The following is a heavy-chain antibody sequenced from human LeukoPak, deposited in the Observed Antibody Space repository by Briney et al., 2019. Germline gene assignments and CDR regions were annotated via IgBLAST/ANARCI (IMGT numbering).Heavy chain of an antibody. CDR1: GYTFTSYA. Sequence: ASVKVSCKASGYTFTSYAMHWVRQAPGQRLEWMGWINAGNGNTKYSQKFQGRVTITRDTSASTAHMELSSLRSEDTAVYYCARLVVPAAPGYYYGMDVWGKGTTVTVSS. CDR3: ARLVVPAAPGYYYGMDV. V-gene: IGHV1-3*01. D-gene: IGHD2-2*01. CDR2: INAGNGNT. J-gene: IGHJ6*04.